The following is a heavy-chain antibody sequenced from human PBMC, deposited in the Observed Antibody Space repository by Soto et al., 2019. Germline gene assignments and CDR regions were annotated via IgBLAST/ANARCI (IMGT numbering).Heavy chain of an antibody. D-gene: IGHD2-2*01. Sequence: PGGSLRLSCAASGFTFSSYGMHWVRQAPGKGLEWVAVISYDGSNKYYADSVKGRFTISRDNSKNTLYLQMNSLRAEDTAVYYCANLFHPAAAILFDYWGQGTLVTVSS. CDR3: ANLFHPAAAILFDY. CDR2: ISYDGSNK. J-gene: IGHJ4*02. V-gene: IGHV3-30*18. CDR1: GFTFSSYG.